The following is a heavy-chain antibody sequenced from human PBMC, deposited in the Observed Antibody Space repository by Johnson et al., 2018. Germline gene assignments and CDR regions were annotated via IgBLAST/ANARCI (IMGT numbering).Heavy chain of an antibody. D-gene: IGHD3-10*01. J-gene: IGHJ6*03. Sequence: QVQLQQWGAGLLKPSETLSLTCAVYGGSFSGYKWSWIRQPPGKGLEWIGEIDHSGTTDSNPSLQRRVIISIDTSNSQFSLRLRSVTAADTAVYYCVRVLRSYYRFSYYYMDVWAKGTTVTVSS. V-gene: IGHV4-34*01. CDR1: GGSFSGYK. CDR2: IDHSGTT. CDR3: VRVLRSYYRFSYYYMDV.